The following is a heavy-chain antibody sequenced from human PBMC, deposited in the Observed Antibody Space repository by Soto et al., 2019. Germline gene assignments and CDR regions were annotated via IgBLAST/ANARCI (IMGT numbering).Heavy chain of an antibody. D-gene: IGHD3-9*01. V-gene: IGHV2-26*01. CDR2: IFSNDEK. Sequence: SGPTLVNPTETLTLTCTVSGFSLSNARMGVSWIRQPPGKALEWLAHIFSNDEKSYSTSLKSRLTISKDTSKSQVVLTMTNMDPVDTATYYCARTRATVRYFDWPPSDYWGQGTLVTVSS. CDR1: GFSLSNARMG. J-gene: IGHJ4*02. CDR3: ARTRATVRYFDWPPSDY.